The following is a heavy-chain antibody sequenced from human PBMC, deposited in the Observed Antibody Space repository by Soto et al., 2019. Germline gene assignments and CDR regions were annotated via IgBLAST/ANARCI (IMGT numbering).Heavy chain of an antibody. CDR3: ARGRYGDY. V-gene: IGHV1-18*01. CDR1: GYTFTTYG. CDR2: ISAHNGNT. Sequence: QVHLVQSGAEVKKPGASVKVSCKGSGYTFTTYGIPWVRQAPGQGLEWMGWISAHNGNTNYAQKLQGRVTVTRDTSTRTAYMELRSLRSDDTAVYYCARGRYGDYWGYGALVTVSS. D-gene: IGHD1-1*01. J-gene: IGHJ4*01.